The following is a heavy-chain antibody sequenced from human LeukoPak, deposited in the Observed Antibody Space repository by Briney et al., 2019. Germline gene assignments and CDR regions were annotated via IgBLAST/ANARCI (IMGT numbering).Heavy chain of an antibody. Sequence: GESLKISCKGSGYSFASYWIGWVRQMPGKGLEWMGIIYPGDSDTRYSPSFQGQVTISADKSISTAYLQWSSLKASDTAMYYCARRDSSGSYPREFDYWGQGTLVTVSS. CDR3: ARRDSSGSYPREFDY. CDR1: GYSFASYW. J-gene: IGHJ4*02. D-gene: IGHD1-26*01. CDR2: IYPGDSDT. V-gene: IGHV5-51*01.